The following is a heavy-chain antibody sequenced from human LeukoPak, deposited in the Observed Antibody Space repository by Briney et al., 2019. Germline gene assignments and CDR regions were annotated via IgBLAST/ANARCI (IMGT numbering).Heavy chain of an antibody. CDR3: ARDLREGYYYDSSGYYPLDAFDI. V-gene: IGHV1-3*01. D-gene: IGHD3-22*01. CDR1: GYTFTSYA. Sequence: ASVKVSCKASGYTFTSYAMHWVRQTPGQRLEWMGWINAGNGNTKYSQKFQGRVTITRDTSASTAYMELSSLRSEDTAVYYCARDLREGYYYDSSGYYPLDAFDIWGQGTMVTVSS. J-gene: IGHJ3*02. CDR2: INAGNGNT.